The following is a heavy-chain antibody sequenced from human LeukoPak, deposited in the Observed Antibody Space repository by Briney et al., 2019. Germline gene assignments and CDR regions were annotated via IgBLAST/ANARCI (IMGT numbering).Heavy chain of an antibody. J-gene: IGHJ5*02. Sequence: PSETLSLTCAVYGGSFSGYFWSWIRQPPGKGLEWMGEINHSGSTNSNPSVKSRVTISVDTSKNQFSLKPSSVTAADTAVYYCARVSTSHRYFDWYHTRRDNWFYPWGQGTLVTVSS. CDR3: ARVSTSHRYFDWYHTRRDNWFYP. CDR1: GGSFSGYF. CDR2: INHSGST. V-gene: IGHV4-34*01. D-gene: IGHD3-9*01.